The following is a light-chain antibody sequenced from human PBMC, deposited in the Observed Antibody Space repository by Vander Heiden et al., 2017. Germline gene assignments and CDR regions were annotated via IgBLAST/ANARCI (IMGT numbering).Light chain of an antibody. CDR3: CSYAGSGIYV. CDR1: SSDVGSYNL. CDR2: EVS. J-gene: IGLJ1*01. V-gene: IGLV2-23*02. Sequence: QSAPTPPASVSGSPGQSITIPCTGSSSDVGSYNLVSWYQQYPGKAPKVMIYEVSKRPSGVSDRFSGSKSGNTASLTISGLQAEDEADYYCCSYAGSGIYVFGIETKVTVL.